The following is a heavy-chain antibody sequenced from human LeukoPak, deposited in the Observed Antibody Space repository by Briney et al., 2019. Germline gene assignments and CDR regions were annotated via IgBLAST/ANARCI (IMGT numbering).Heavy chain of an antibody. CDR3: ARSLGYCSSTSCYAFDY. Sequence: GGSLRLSCAASGFTFSRYAMSWVRKPPATGLQWDSEVGGSGGAIYYADSVKGRFTISRDNAKYSLYLQMNSLRAEDTAVYYCARSLGYCSSTSCYAFDYWGQGTLVTVSS. J-gene: IGHJ4*02. CDR1: GFTFSRYA. D-gene: IGHD2-2*01. V-gene: IGHV3-21*01. CDR2: VGGSGGAI.